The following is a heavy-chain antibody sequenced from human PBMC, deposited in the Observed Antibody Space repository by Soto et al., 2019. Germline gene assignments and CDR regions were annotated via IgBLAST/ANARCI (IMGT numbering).Heavy chain of an antibody. CDR2: ISYDGSNK. V-gene: IGHV3-30*18. CDR1: GFTFSSYG. CDR3: AKGAVAGTGGDY. Sequence: GGSLRLSCAASGFTFSSYGMHWVRQAPGKGLEWVAVISYDGSNKYYAGSVKGRFTISRDNSKNTLYLQMNSLRAEDTAVYYCAKGAVAGTGGDYWGQGTLVTVSS. D-gene: IGHD6-19*01. J-gene: IGHJ4*02.